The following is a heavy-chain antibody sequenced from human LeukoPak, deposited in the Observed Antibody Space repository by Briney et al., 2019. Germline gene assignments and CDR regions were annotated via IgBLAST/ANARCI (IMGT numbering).Heavy chain of an antibody. V-gene: IGHV1-18*01. D-gene: IGHD3-3*01. CDR2: ISAYNGNT. Sequence: ASVKVSCKASGYTFTSYGISWVRQAPGQGLEWMGWISAYNGNTNYAQKLQGRVTMTTDTSTSTAYMELRSLRSDDTAVYYCARGAPNYDFWSGSFDYWGQGTLVTVSS. J-gene: IGHJ4*02. CDR3: ARGAPNYDFWSGSFDY. CDR1: GYTFTSYG.